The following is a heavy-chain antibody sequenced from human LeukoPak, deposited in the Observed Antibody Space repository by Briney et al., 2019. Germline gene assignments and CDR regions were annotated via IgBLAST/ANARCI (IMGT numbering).Heavy chain of an antibody. D-gene: IGHD3-22*01. J-gene: IGHJ4*02. CDR2: IYYGGST. V-gene: IGHV4-31*02. CDR1: LGSTSVGVYS. CDR3: ARAMMADYYFDY. Sequence: PSETLSLSCAVSLGSTSVGVYSSGSIRHQPGKGLGWNGYIYYGGSTYYNPSLKSRVIISGDTSKNHFSLKLSSVSAADTAVYYCARAMMADYYFDYWGQGTLVTVSS.